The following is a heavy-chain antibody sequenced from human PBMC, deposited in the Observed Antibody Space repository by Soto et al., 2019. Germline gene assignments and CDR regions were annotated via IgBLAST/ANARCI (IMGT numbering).Heavy chain of an antibody. Sequence: QVQLVESGGGVVQPGRSLRLSCAASGFTFSSYGMHWVRQAPGKGLEWVAVIWYDGSNKYYADSVKGRFTISRDNSKNTLYLQMNSRRAEDTAVYYCARPDYGGNSVYWYFDLWGRGTLVTVSS. CDR2: IWYDGSNK. CDR1: GFTFSSYG. D-gene: IGHD4-17*01. CDR3: ARPDYGGNSVYWYFDL. V-gene: IGHV3-33*01. J-gene: IGHJ2*01.